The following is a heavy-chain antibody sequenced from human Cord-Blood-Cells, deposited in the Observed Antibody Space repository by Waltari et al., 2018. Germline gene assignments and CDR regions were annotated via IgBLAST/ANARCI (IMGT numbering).Heavy chain of an antibody. CDR3: ASQQLGYCSSTSCYAFDI. D-gene: IGHD2-2*01. Sequence: QLQLQESGPGLVKPSETLSLTCTVSGGSIRSSSSYWGWIRQPPGKGLEWIGGIYYSGSTYYNPSLKSRVTISVDTSKNQFSLKLSSVTAADTAVYYCASQQLGYCSSTSCYAFDIWGQGTMVTVSS. CDR2: IYYSGST. CDR1: GGSIRSSSSY. J-gene: IGHJ3*02. V-gene: IGHV4-39*01.